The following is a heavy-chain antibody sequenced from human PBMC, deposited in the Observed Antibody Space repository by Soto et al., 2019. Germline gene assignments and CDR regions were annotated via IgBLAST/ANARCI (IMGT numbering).Heavy chain of an antibody. CDR2: ISPIFGTP. CDR1: VGTFSSYT. V-gene: IGHV1-69*01. CDR3: ARVVVGSRLSLDY. J-gene: IGHJ4*02. Sequence: QVQLVQSGAEVKKPGASVTVSCKASVGTFSSYTISWVRQAPGQGLEWMAGISPIFGTPIYAQKFQDRVTITADDSTMTAYMEMNRLTSEDTAVYYCARVVVGSRLSLDYWGQGTLVTISS. D-gene: IGHD1-26*01.